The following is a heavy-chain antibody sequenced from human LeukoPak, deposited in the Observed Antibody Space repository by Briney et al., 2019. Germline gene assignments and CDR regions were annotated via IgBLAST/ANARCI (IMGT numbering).Heavy chain of an antibody. V-gene: IGHV3-48*01. CDR3: VRDFHVRLYDTGGYSY. D-gene: IGHD3-22*01. CDR1: GFIFSSYS. CDR2: ISSSSGTI. Sequence: GGSLRLSCVGSGFIFSSYSMNWVRQAPGRGVGWSSYISSSSGTIYYADSVKGRFTISRDNAKNSLYLQMNSLRAEDAAVYYCVRDFHVRLYDTGGYSYWGQGTLVTVSS. J-gene: IGHJ4*02.